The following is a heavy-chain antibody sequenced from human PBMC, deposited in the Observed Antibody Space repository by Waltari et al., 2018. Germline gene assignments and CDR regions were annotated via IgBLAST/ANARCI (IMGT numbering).Heavy chain of an antibody. CDR2: IHYSGST. D-gene: IGHD2-21*01. CDR3: ARYGEVPPNYFFDY. Sequence: QVQLHQWGAGLLKPSETLPLTCAVSGESFSGQFWSWNRQSPGKGREWVGAIHYSGSTNYKPSLKSRLSLSVDTTKKQFSLRLTSVTAADTGVYFCARYGEVPPNYFFDYWGQGTLVTVSS. J-gene: IGHJ4*01. CDR1: GESFSGQF. V-gene: IGHV4-34*01.